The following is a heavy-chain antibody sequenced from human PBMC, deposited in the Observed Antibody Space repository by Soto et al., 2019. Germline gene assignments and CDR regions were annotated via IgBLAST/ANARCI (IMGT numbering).Heavy chain of an antibody. V-gene: IGHV3-30-3*01. J-gene: IGHJ6*02. CDR3: ARDSLDGFGEFISYYYYYGMDV. Sequence: GGSLRLSCAASGFTFSSYAMHWVRQAPGKGLEWVAVISYDGSNKYYADSVKGRFTISRDNSKNTLYLQMNSLRAEDTAVYYCARDSLDGFGEFISYYYYYGMDVWGQGTTVTVSS. CDR2: ISYDGSNK. D-gene: IGHD3-10*01. CDR1: GFTFSSYA.